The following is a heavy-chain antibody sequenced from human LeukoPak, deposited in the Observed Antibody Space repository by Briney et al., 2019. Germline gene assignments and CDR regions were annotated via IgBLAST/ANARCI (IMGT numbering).Heavy chain of an antibody. CDR3: ARFPGSAEYRHYYYMDV. Sequence: SETLSLTCTVSGYSISSGNYWDWIRQPPGKGLEWIGSIYHSGSTYYNPSLKSRVTVSVDTSKNQFSLKLSPVTAADTAVYYCARFPGSAEYRHYYYMDVWGKGTTVTVSS. J-gene: IGHJ6*03. D-gene: IGHD2-15*01. CDR1: GYSISSGNY. V-gene: IGHV4-38-2*02. CDR2: IYHSGST.